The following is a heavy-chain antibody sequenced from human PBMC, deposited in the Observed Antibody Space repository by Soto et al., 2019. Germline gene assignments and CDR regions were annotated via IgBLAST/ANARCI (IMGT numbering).Heavy chain of an antibody. J-gene: IGHJ6*02. V-gene: IGHV1-69*06. CDR1: GGTFSSYA. CDR3: ARAWGYYYYGMDV. CDR2: IIPIFGTA. Sequence: SVKVTCKASGGTFSSYAISWVRQAPGQGLEWMGGIIPIFGTANYSPSFQGHVTISADKSISTAYLQWSSLKASDTAMYYCARAWGYYYYGMDVWGQGTTVTVSS. D-gene: IGHD7-27*01.